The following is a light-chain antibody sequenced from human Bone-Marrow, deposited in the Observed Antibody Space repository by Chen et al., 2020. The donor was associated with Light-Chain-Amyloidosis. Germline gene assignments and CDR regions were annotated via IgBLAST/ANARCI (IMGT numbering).Light chain of an antibody. J-gene: IGLJ3*02. Sequence: NFMLTQPHSVSESPGKTVIISCTRSSGSIATNYVQWYQQRPGSSPTTVFYEDDQRPSGVPDRFSGSIDRSSNSATLTISGLKTEDEADYYCQSYQGSSQGVFSGGTKLTVL. CDR2: EDD. CDR1: SGSIATNY. CDR3: QSYQGSSQGV. V-gene: IGLV6-57*01.